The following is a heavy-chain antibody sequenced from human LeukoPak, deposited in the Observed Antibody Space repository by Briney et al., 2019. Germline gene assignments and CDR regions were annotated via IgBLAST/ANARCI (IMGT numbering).Heavy chain of an antibody. CDR2: ISGSGGST. J-gene: IGHJ4*02. CDR1: GFTFSSYA. V-gene: IGHV3-23*01. D-gene: IGHD3-9*01. CDR3: AKGGRYFDWFAFDY. Sequence: GGSLRLSCAASGFTFSSYAMSWVRQAPGRGLEWVSAISGSGGSTYYADSVKGRFTISRDNSKNTLYLQMNSLRAEDTAVYYCAKGGRYFDWFAFDYWGQGTLVTVSS.